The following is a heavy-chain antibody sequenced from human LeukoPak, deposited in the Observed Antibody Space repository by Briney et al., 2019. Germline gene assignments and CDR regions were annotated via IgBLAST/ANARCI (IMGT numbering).Heavy chain of an antibody. V-gene: IGHV1-18*01. Sequence: ASVKVSCKASGYTFTSYGISWVRQAPGQGLVWMGWISAYNGNTNYAQKLQGRVTMTTDTSTSTAYMELRSLRSDDTAVYYCARGAYYDILTGYSPGDYWGQGTLVTVSS. CDR3: ARGAYYDILTGYSPGDY. CDR1: GYTFTSYG. J-gene: IGHJ4*02. CDR2: ISAYNGNT. D-gene: IGHD3-9*01.